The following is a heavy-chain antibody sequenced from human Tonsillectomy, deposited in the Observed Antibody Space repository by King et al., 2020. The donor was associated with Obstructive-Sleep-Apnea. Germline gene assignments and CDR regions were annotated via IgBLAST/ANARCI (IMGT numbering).Heavy chain of an antibody. Sequence: QLVQSGAEVKKPGESLKISCKGSGYSFTSYWIAWVRQMPGKGLVWMGIIFHGDADTRYSSSFQVQGTISADKSIGTAYLQWGSLKASETAMYYCARRYDSGVGLGYWGQGSLVTVSS. D-gene: IGHD3-22*01. CDR3: ARRYDSGVGLGY. CDR1: GYSFTSYW. V-gene: IGHV5-51*01. CDR2: IFHGDADT. J-gene: IGHJ4*02.